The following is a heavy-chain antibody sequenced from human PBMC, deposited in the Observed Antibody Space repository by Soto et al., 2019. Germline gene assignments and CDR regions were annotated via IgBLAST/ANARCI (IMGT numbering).Heavy chain of an antibody. Sequence: SETLSLTCTVSGGSISSSRCHWGWIRQPPGKGLEWIASIKYSGTTFYNPSLKSRVTLSVDTSKNQFALKLSSVTAAETAVYYCARHWSTGSYYDAFEIWGQGSMVTGSS. CDR2: IKYSGTT. CDR1: GGSISSSRCH. D-gene: IGHD1-26*01. V-gene: IGHV4-39*01. J-gene: IGHJ3*02. CDR3: ARHWSTGSYYDAFEI.